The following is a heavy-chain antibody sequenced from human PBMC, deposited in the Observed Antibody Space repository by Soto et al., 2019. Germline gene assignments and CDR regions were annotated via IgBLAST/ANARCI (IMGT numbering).Heavy chain of an antibody. D-gene: IGHD6-19*01. CDR3: ARDLLWQWLPRPYYYGMDV. J-gene: IGHJ6*02. Sequence: QVQLVQSGAEVKKPGSSVKVSCMASGGTFNTFAISWVRQAPGQGLECMGGIIPIFGTANYAQKFQGRVTITADESTSTAYMELSSLRSEDTAVYYCARDLLWQWLPRPYYYGMDVWGQGTTVTVSS. CDR1: GGTFNTFA. V-gene: IGHV1-69*01. CDR2: IIPIFGTA.